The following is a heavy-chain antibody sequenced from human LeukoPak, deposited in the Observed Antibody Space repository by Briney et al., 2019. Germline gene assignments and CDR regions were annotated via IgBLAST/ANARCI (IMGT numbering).Heavy chain of an antibody. CDR1: GYIFTDYY. V-gene: IGHV1-2*02. CDR3: AKDRYGDYVYYMDV. J-gene: IGHJ6*03. D-gene: IGHD4-17*01. Sequence: ASVKVSCKASGYIFTDYYIQWVRQAPGQGLEWMGWINPNSGDTNYAQNFQGRVTLTRDTSINTAYMELSRLTSDDTAVYYCAKDRYGDYVYYMDVWGKGTTVIVSS. CDR2: INPNSGDT.